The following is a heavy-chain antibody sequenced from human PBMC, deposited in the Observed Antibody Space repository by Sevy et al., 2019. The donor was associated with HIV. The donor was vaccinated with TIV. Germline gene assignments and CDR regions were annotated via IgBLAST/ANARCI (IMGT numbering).Heavy chain of an antibody. CDR1: GFTFSANW. CDR2: IKADGSDK. J-gene: IGHJ4*02. D-gene: IGHD3-16*01. V-gene: IGHV3-7*01. Sequence: GGSLRLSCAASGFTFSANWMNWVRQAPGKGVEWVANIKADGSDKHYVHSVEGRFTISRDNAKNLLFLQMNSLRVEDTAVYYCAHETFGRFESWGQGTLVTVSS. CDR3: AHETFGRFES.